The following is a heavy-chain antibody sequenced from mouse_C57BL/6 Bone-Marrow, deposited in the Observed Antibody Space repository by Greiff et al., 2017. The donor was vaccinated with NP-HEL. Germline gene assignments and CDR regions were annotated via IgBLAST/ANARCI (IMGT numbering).Heavy chain of an antibody. V-gene: IGHV14-4*01. Sequence: VQLQQSGAELVRPGASVKLSCTASGFNIKDDYMHWVKQRPEQGLEWIGWLDPENGDTEYASKFQGKATITADTSSNTAYLQLSSLTSEDTAVYYCTRIYGSSHFDYWGQGTTLTVSS. CDR1: GFNIKDDY. D-gene: IGHD1-1*01. CDR3: TRIYGSSHFDY. J-gene: IGHJ2*01. CDR2: LDPENGDT.